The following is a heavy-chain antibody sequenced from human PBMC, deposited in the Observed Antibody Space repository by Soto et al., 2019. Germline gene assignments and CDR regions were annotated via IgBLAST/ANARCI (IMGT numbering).Heavy chain of an antibody. D-gene: IGHD6-19*01. CDR2: IIPIFGTA. V-gene: IGHV1-69*13. J-gene: IGHJ6*02. CDR3: ARSLAKSVAGTTPYYYYGMDV. CDR1: GGTFSSYA. Sequence: GXSVKVSCKASGGTFSSYAISWVRQAPGQGLEWMGGIIPIFGTANYAQKFQGRVTITADESTSTAYMELSSLRSEDTAVYYCARSLAKSVAGTTPYYYYGMDVWGQGTTVTVSS.